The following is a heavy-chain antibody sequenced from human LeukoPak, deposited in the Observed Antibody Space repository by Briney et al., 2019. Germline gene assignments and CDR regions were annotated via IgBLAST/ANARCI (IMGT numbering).Heavy chain of an antibody. CDR3: ARGRGISRSYYFDS. D-gene: IGHD2/OR15-2a*01. CDR1: GFTFSRYW. CDR2: IKEDGSGK. Sequence: GGSLRLPCAASGFTFSRYWMNWVRQAPGKGLEWVASIKEDGSGKYYVDSVRGRFTISRDNAKNSLYLQMNSLRDEDTAVYYCARGRGISRSYYFDSWGQGTLVTVSS. V-gene: IGHV3-7*02. J-gene: IGHJ4*02.